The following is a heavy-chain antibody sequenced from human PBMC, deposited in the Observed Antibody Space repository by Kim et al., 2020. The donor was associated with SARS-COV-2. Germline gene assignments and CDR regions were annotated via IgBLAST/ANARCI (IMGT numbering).Heavy chain of an antibody. Sequence: GGSLRLSCAASGFTFSNAWMSWVRQAPGKGLEWVGRIKSKTDGGTTDYAAPVKGRFTISRDDSKNTLYLQMNSLKTEDTAVYYCTTELIIQAKYYDFLNPFYWGQGTLVTVSS. CDR2: IKSKTDGGTT. V-gene: IGHV3-15*01. CDR1: GFTFSNAW. D-gene: IGHD3-3*01. CDR3: TTELIIQAKYYDFLNPFY. J-gene: IGHJ4*02.